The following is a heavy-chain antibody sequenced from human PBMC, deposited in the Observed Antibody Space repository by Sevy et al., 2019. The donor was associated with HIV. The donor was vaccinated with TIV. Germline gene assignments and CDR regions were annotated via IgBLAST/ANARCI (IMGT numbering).Heavy chain of an antibody. V-gene: IGHV3-30*18. CDR1: GFTFSNYG. Sequence: GGSLRLSCAASGFTFSNYGMHWVRQAPGKGLEWVAVVSYDGSTKYYADFVKGRFTISRDNSKNTVYLQMNTLRTEDTAVFHCAKGSKATDSAFDLWGQGTMVTVSS. D-gene: IGHD1-26*01. J-gene: IGHJ3*01. CDR2: VSYDGSTK. CDR3: AKGSKATDSAFDL.